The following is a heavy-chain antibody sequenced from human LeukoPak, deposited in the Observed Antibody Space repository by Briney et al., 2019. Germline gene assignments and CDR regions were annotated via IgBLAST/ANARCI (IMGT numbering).Heavy chain of an antibody. J-gene: IGHJ4*02. Sequence: GGSLRLSCAASGFTFSSYAVSWVRQAPGKGLEWVSGISGSGGSTYYADSVKGRFTISRDNSKNTLYLQMNSLRAEDTAVYYCAKVHDYGDTPPFDCWGQGTLVTVSS. V-gene: IGHV3-23*01. D-gene: IGHD4-17*01. CDR3: AKVHDYGDTPPFDC. CDR1: GFTFSSYA. CDR2: ISGSGGST.